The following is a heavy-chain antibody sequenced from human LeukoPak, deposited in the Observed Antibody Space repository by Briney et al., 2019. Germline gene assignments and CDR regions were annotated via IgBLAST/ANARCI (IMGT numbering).Heavy chain of an antibody. CDR2: ISSSGSTI. D-gene: IGHD5-18*01. V-gene: IGHV3-48*03. CDR1: GFTFSSYE. Sequence: GGSLRLSCAASGFTFSSYEMNWVRQAPGKGPEWVSYISSSGSTIYYADSVKGRFTISRDNAKNSLYLQMNSLRAEDTAVYYCARDQLGGMDVWGQGTTVPVSS. J-gene: IGHJ6*02. CDR3: ARDQLGGMDV.